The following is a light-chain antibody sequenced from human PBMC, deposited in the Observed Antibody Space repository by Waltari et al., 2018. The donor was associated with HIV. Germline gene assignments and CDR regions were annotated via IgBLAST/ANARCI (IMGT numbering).Light chain of an antibody. CDR1: QEISTN. CDR2: DAV. CDR3: QQSASLTPLT. Sequence: DIQMTQSPSSLPASVADRVTITCQASQEISTNLHWYQQKPGKAPQVLPYDAVNLQTGGPARFSGRGSGTKVIMTINSLQAEAIATYYCQQSASLTPLTFGGGTKVEI. J-gene: IGKJ4*01. V-gene: IGKV1-33*01.